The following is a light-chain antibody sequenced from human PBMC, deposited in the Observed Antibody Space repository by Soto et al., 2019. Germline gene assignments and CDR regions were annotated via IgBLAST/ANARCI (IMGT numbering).Light chain of an antibody. CDR1: QSVRSNY. J-gene: IGKJ1*01. V-gene: IGKV3-20*01. CDR2: GAS. Sequence: IVLTQSPGTLSLSPGERATLACRASQSVRSNYLAWYQQKPGQAPRLLIYGASSRATGIPDRFSGSGSGTDFTLTISRLEPEDLAVYYRQQYHTSPLMFGQGTKVDIK. CDR3: QQYHTSPLM.